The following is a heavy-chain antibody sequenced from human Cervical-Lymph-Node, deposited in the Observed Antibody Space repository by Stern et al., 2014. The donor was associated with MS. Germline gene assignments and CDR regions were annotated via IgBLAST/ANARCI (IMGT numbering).Heavy chain of an antibody. J-gene: IGHJ4*02. CDR3: ARHQAGIAGN. CDR1: GGAINSFD. D-gene: IGHD6-13*01. V-gene: IGHV1-69*01. Sequence: DQLEESGAEVKKPGSSVKVSCKASGGAINSFDISWVRQAPGQGPEWLGDIIPILGTANFAQKFQGRVSFTADDSSNTAYMELSSLRSDDTAVYYCARHQAGIAGNWGQGTLVIVSS. CDR2: IIPILGTA.